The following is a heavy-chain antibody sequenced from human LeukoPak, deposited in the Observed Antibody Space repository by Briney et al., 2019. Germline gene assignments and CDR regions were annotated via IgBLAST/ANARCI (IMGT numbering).Heavy chain of an antibody. CDR2: ISFDGRNK. J-gene: IGHJ4*02. Sequence: GGSLRLSCAASGFTFSSFGLHWVRQAPGKGLEWVACISFDGRNKYYADSVKGRFTISRDNSKNTVYLQLNSLRAEDTAVYYCAKDRISWVGELFNWGQGTLVTVSS. CDR3: AKDRISWVGELFN. V-gene: IGHV3-30*18. CDR1: GFTFSSFG. D-gene: IGHD3-10*01.